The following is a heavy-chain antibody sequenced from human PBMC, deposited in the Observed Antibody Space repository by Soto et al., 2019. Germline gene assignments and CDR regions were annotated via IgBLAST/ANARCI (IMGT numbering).Heavy chain of an antibody. CDR3: AREYTYGSNFFDC. V-gene: IGHV4-31*03. Sequence: SETLSLTCTVSGVSISSAAYYGSWIRQHPGKGLEWIGYVSHSGSTYYNPSLKSRVIISVDTSKNQFSLSLTSVTAADTAVYYCAREYTYGSNFFDCWGQGALVTVSS. CDR2: VSHSGST. D-gene: IGHD5-18*01. J-gene: IGHJ4*02. CDR1: GVSISSAAYY.